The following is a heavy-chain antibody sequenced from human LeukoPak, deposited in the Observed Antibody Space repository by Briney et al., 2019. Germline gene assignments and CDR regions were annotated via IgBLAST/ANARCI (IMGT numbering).Heavy chain of an antibody. CDR3: ARMSIAVAAKDAFDI. V-gene: IGHV4-59*01. CDR1: GGSISSYY. Sequence: SETLSLTCTVSGGSISSYYWSWIRQPPGKGLEWIGYIYYSGSTNYNPSLKSRVTISVDTSKNQFSLKLSSVTAADTAVYYCARMSIAVAAKDAFDIWGQGTMVTVSS. CDR2: IYYSGST. J-gene: IGHJ3*02. D-gene: IGHD6-19*01.